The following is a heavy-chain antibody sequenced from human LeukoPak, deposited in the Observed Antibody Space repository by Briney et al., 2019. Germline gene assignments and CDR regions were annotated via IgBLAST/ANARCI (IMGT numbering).Heavy chain of an antibody. CDR1: GFTLSDST. CDR3: SSGPSGWTEFFRH. D-gene: IGHD6-19*01. V-gene: IGHV3-73*01. CDR2: IRNKANNYAT. Sequence: GGSLRLFCAASGFTLSDSTVHWVRQASGKGLEWVARIRNKANNYATEYGASVKGRFAISRDDAKNTAYLQMNGLKTEDTAIYYCSSGPSGWTEFFRHWGQGTLVTVSS. J-gene: IGHJ1*01.